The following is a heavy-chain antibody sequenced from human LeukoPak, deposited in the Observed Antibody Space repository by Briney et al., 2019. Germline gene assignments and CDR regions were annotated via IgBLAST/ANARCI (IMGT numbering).Heavy chain of an antibody. CDR2: ISISGSTR. CDR1: GVSFSSYE. CDR3: AAAPGQWLVRLRSRVDY. Sequence: PGGYLILSSSASGVSFSSYEMNWVRQAPGTGLGWVSYISISGSTRYYSDPLKSRFTISRDKAKNSLYLQMNSLRAEDTAVYYCAAAPGQWLVRLRSRVDYWGQGTLVTVSS. V-gene: IGHV3-48*03. J-gene: IGHJ4*02. D-gene: IGHD6-19*01.